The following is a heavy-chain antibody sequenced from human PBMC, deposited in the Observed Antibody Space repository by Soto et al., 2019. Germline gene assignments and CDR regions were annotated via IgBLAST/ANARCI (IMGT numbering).Heavy chain of an antibody. CDR2: IKQDGSEK. V-gene: IGHV3-7*05. Sequence: EVQLVESGGGLVQPGGSLRLSCAASGFTFSSYWMSWVRQAPGKGLEWVANIKQDGSEKYYGDSVKGRFTISRDNAKNSLNRQMNSLRAEDTAVYYCARDLAPGIAVAGVFDYWGQGTLVTVS. J-gene: IGHJ4*02. D-gene: IGHD6-19*01. CDR1: GFTFSSYW. CDR3: ARDLAPGIAVAGVFDY.